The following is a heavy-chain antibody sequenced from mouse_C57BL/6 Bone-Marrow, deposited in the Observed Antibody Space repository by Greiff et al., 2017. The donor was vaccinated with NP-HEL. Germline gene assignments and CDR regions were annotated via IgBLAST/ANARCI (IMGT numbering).Heavy chain of an antibody. V-gene: IGHV1-15*01. CDR2: IDPETGGT. CDR1: GYTFTDYE. CDR3: TRVTTVVAPV. J-gene: IGHJ1*03. Sequence: VQLQQSGAELVRPGASVTLSCKASGYTFTDYEMHWVKQTPVHGLEWIGAIDPETGGTAYNQKFKGKAILTADKSSSPAYMELRSLTSEDSAVYYCTRVTTVVAPVWGTGTTVTVSS. D-gene: IGHD1-1*01.